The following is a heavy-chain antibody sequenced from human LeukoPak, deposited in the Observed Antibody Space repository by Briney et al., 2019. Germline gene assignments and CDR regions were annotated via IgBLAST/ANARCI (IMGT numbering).Heavy chain of an antibody. Sequence: SETLSLTCTVSGASIRSYQWSWIRQPPGKGLEWIGQINTSGGTNYNPSLKSRITFSVDTSRDQFSLQLNSVTAADTAMYYCATSHDYKVAPFALCGQGTLGTVSS. V-gene: IGHV4-4*09. CDR3: ATSHDYKVAPFAL. CDR1: GASIRSYQ. D-gene: IGHD3-10*01. J-gene: IGHJ4*02. CDR2: INTSGGT.